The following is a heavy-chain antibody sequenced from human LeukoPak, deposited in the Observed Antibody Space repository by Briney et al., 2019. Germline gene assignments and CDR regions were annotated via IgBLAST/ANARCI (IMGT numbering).Heavy chain of an antibody. V-gene: IGHV4-4*02. CDR3: ARAPIVVELNAFDI. D-gene: IGHD2-21*01. Sequence: SETLSLTCAVSGGSFSSSNWWSWVRQPPGKGLEWIGEIYHSGSTNYNPSLKSRVTISVDKSKNQFSLKLSSVTAAETAVYYCARAPIVVELNAFDIWGQGTMVTVSS. CDR2: IYHSGST. J-gene: IGHJ3*02. CDR1: GGSFSSSNW.